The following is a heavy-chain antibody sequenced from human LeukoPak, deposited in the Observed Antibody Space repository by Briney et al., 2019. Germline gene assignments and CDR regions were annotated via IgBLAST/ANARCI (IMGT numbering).Heavy chain of an antibody. CDR1: GFTFSSYG. J-gene: IGHJ6*03. Sequence: GGSLRLSCAASGFTFSSYGMHSVRQAPGKGLEWVAVIWYDGSNKYYADSVKGRFTISRDNSKNTLYLQMNSLRAEDTAVYYCAKSFGGHYYYYYMDVWGKGTTVTVSS. CDR3: AKSFGGHYYYYYMDV. V-gene: IGHV3-33*06. CDR2: IWYDGSNK. D-gene: IGHD3-10*01.